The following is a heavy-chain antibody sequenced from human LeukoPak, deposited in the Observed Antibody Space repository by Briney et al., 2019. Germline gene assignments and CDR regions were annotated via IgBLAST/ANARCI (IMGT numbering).Heavy chain of an antibody. CDR1: GFTFSSYW. CDR2: IHSDESSA. D-gene: IGHD4-17*01. J-gene: IGHJ3*02. CDR3: ARAWTDYGDYEDAFDI. Sequence: GGSLRLSCVASGFTFSSYWMYWVRQAPGKGPVWVSRIHSDESSATYADSAKGRFTISRDNAKNSLYLQMNSLRAEDTAVYYCARAWTDYGDYEDAFDIWGQGTMVTVSS. V-gene: IGHV3-74*01.